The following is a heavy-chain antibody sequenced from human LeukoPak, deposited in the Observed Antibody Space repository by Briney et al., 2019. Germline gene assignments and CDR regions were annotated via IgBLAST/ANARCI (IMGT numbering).Heavy chain of an antibody. V-gene: IGHV3-30-3*01. CDR2: ISYDGSNK. J-gene: IGHJ6*02. D-gene: IGHD2-2*01. CDR1: GFTFSSYA. Sequence: GGSLRLSCAASGFTFSSYAMHWVRQAPGKGLEWVAVISYDGSNKYYADSVKGRFTISRDNSKNTLYLQMNSLRDEDTAVYYCARDAGSSTSSGKYYYYYGMDVWGQGTTVTVSS. CDR3: ARDAGSSTSSGKYYYYYGMDV.